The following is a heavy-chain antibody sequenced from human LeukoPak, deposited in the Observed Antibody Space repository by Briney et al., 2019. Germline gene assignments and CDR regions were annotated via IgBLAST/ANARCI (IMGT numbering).Heavy chain of an antibody. CDR3: ARTTSLTAYGYDY. Sequence: ASVKVSCKTSGYTFTTYHINVVRQATGQGLEWLGWMNPYSGDRGYAQKFQGRLSITSDTSMSTAYMELSSLRSDDTAVYFCARTTSLTAYGYDYCGQGTLVTVSS. V-gene: IGHV1-8*03. CDR1: GYTFTTYH. J-gene: IGHJ4*02. D-gene: IGHD4-17*01. CDR2: MNPYSGDR.